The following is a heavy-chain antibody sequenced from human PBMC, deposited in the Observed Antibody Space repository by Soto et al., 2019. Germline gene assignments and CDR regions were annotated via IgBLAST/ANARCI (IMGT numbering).Heavy chain of an antibody. Sequence: PGGSLRLSCAASVLTFSSYAMNWVRPAPGKGLEWVATISYDGSSKYYAESVEGRFTVSRDNSKNTLFLQVNSLRVEDTAVYYCAREGDYSNYFDYWGQGTLVTVSS. CDR3: AREGDYSNYFDY. CDR2: ISYDGSSK. J-gene: IGHJ4*02. D-gene: IGHD4-4*01. V-gene: IGHV3-30*04. CDR1: VLTFSSYA.